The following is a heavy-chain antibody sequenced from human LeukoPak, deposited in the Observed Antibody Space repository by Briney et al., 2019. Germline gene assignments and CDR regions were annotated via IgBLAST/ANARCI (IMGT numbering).Heavy chain of an antibody. D-gene: IGHD6-13*01. CDR1: GGSISSYY. V-gene: IGHV4-59*12. CDR2: IYHSGNT. CDR3: ARVQAAASFDY. Sequence: SETLSLTCTVSGGSISSYYWSWIRQPPGKGLEWIGYIYHSGNTNYNPSLKGRVTISVDTSKNQFALQLSSVTPEDTAVYYCARVQAAASFDYWGQGTLVTVSS. J-gene: IGHJ4*02.